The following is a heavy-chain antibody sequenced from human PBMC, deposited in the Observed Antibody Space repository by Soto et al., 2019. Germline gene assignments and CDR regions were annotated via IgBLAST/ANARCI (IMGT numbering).Heavy chain of an antibody. CDR2: INPSGGST. D-gene: IGHD3-3*01. Sequence: ASVNVSCKASGYTFTSYYMHWVRQAPGQGLEWMGIINPSGGSTSYAQKFQGRVTMTRDTSTSTVYMELSSLRSEDTAVYYCARDGITIFGVVITQYVNYYYGMDVWGQGTTVTVSS. V-gene: IGHV1-46*01. CDR1: GYTFTSYY. CDR3: ARDGITIFGVVITQYVNYYYGMDV. J-gene: IGHJ6*02.